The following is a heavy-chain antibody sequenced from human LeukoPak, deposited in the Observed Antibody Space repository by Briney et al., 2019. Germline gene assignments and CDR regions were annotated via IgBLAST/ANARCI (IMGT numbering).Heavy chain of an antibody. CDR1: GFDLANAD. J-gene: IGHJ5*02. D-gene: IGHD3-10*01. CDR3: ARHSQYGTGSYYNCFDL. Sequence: GGSLRLSCATSGFDLANADMSWVRRVPGKGLEWVSNINWNGRSTHYADSVRGRFTISRDNAKNSLSLQMSSLTAADTAFYYCARHSQYGTGSYYNCFDLWGQGTLVTVSS. V-gene: IGHV3-20*04. CDR2: INWNGRST.